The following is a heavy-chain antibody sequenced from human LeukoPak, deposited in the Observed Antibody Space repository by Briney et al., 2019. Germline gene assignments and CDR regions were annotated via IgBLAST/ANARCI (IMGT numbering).Heavy chain of an antibody. D-gene: IGHD3-10*01. CDR2: INHSGST. J-gene: IGHJ4*02. Sequence: PSETLSLTCAVYGGSFSGYYWSWIRQPPGKGLEWIGEINHSGSTNYNPSLKSRVTISVDTSKNQFSLKLSSVTAADTAVYYCARHWYGSGLFDYWGQGTLVTVSS. V-gene: IGHV4-34*01. CDR3: ARHWYGSGLFDY. CDR1: GGSFSGYY.